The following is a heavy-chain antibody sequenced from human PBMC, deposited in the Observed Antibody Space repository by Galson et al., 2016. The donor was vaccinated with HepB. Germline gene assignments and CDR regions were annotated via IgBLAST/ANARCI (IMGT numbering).Heavy chain of an antibody. Sequence: LRLSCATSGFTFGDYAMSWFRQAPGKGLEWVGFIRSKTYGGTTEYAASVKARFTISRDDSKSFAYLQMSSLSTGDTAVYYCARGTPDYRPYYFDYWGQGTLVTVSS. CDR3: ARGTPDYRPYYFDY. V-gene: IGHV3-49*03. CDR2: IRSKTYGGTT. J-gene: IGHJ4*02. CDR1: GFTFGDYA. D-gene: IGHD4-11*01.